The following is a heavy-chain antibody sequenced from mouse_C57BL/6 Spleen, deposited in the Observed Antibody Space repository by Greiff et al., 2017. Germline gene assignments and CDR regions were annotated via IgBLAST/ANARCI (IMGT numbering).Heavy chain of an antibody. CDR1: GYTFTSYW. CDR2: IYPGSGST. CDR3: AAWDYYGSSYWDFDV. Sequence: VQLQQPGAELVKPGASVKMSCKASGYTFTSYWITWVKQRPGQGLEWIGDIYPGSGSTNYNEKFKSKATLTVDTSSSTAYMQLSSLTSEDSAGYYSAAWDYYGSSYWDFDVWGTGTTVTVSS. D-gene: IGHD1-1*01. V-gene: IGHV1-55*01. J-gene: IGHJ1*03.